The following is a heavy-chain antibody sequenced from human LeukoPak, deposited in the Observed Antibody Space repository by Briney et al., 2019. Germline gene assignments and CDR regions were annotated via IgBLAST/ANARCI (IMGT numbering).Heavy chain of an antibody. CDR1: GGSISSGDYS. V-gene: IGHV4-30-2*01. D-gene: IGHD1-26*01. J-gene: IGHJ4*02. Sequence: PSQTLSLTCAVSGGSISSGDYSWSWIRQPPGKGLEWIGYFYHSGGTYYSPSLKSRVTISVDRSKNQFSLKLTSVTAADTAVYYCARGGWFSGSYDITSFEYWGQGTLVTVSS. CDR2: FYHSGGT. CDR3: ARGGWFSGSYDITSFEY.